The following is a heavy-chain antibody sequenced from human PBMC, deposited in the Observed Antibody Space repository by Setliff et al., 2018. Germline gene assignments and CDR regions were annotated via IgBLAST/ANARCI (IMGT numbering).Heavy chain of an antibody. D-gene: IGHD3-3*01. CDR1: GYSISSGYY. V-gene: IGHV4-38-2*02. Sequence: SETLSLTCTVSGYSISSGYYWGWIRQPTGKGLEWIGSIYHSRSTYYNPSLRGRVTISVDTSKNQFSLKLSSVTAADTAVYYCARESRATDNFWSGYYSTDAFDIWGQGTMVTVSS. J-gene: IGHJ3*02. CDR3: ARESRATDNFWSGYYSTDAFDI. CDR2: IYHSRST.